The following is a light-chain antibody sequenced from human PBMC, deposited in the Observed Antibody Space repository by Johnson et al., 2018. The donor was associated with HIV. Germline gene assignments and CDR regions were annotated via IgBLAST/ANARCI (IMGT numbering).Light chain of an antibody. CDR3: GTWGNSGSPVCV. CDR1: SSNISYNS. CDR2: ENN. J-gene: IGLJ1*01. Sequence: QAVLTQPPSVSAAPGQKVTISCSGSSSNISYNSVSWYQQLPGTAPKLLIFENNKRPSGIPDRFSGSKSGTSATLGITGLPTGDEADYYCGTWGNSGSPVCVFGTGTKVIVL. V-gene: IGLV1-51*02.